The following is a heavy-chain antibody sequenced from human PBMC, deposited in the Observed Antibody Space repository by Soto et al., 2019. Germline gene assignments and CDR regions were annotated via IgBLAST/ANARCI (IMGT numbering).Heavy chain of an antibody. CDR1: GFNFSEFA. J-gene: IGHJ4*02. CDR3: TTGLSNGYYNFDY. D-gene: IGHD3-22*01. Sequence: GGSLRLSCTGSGFNFSEFAMSWFRQAPGKGLEWVGLIRTNADGGTIEYAASVKGRFTITREENRSIAYLQMNSLETEDTAVYYCTTGLSNGYYNFDYWGQGTLVTVSS. CDR2: IRTNADGGTI. V-gene: IGHV3-49*03.